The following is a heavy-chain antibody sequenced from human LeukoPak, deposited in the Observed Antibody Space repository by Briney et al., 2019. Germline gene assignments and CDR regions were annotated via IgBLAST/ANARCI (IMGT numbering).Heavy chain of an antibody. J-gene: IGHJ3*02. CDR3: AKWGKLLWFGELLSGAFDI. D-gene: IGHD3-10*01. Sequence: PGGSPRLSCAASGFTFSSYGMHWVRQAPGKGPEWVAFIRYDGSNKYYADSVKGRFTISRDNSKNTLYLQMNSLRAEDTAVYYCAKWGKLLWFGELLSGAFDIWGQGTMVTVSS. CDR2: IRYDGSNK. CDR1: GFTFSSYG. V-gene: IGHV3-30*02.